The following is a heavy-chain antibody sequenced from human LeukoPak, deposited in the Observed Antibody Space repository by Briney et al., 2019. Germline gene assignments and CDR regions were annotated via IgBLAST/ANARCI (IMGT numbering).Heavy chain of an antibody. V-gene: IGHV1-18*01. CDR2: ISAYNGNT. J-gene: IGHJ5*02. D-gene: IGHD2-15*01. Sequence: GASVKVSCKASGYTFTSYGISWVRQAPGQGLEWMGCISAYNGNTNYAQKLQGRVTMTTDTSTSTAYMELRSLRSDDTAVYYCARVPCSGGSCYANWFDPWGQGTLVTVSS. CDR1: GYTFTSYG. CDR3: ARVPCSGGSCYANWFDP.